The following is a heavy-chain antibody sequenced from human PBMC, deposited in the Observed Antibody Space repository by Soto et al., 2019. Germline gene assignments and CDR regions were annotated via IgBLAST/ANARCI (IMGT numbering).Heavy chain of an antibody. CDR3: GRDDRPGYYGFDV. V-gene: IGHV4-31*03. J-gene: IGHJ6*02. CDR1: GGSIISGGSY. Sequence: QVQLQASGPGLVKPSQTVSLTCSVSGGSIISGGSYWNWIRQRPGKCLEWIGYIYDSENTYNNPSLKGRVFLSIDTSKNQFSLKLTSVTTADTAVYYCGRDDRPGYYGFDVWGQGTTVTVS. CDR2: IYDSENT. D-gene: IGHD6-6*01.